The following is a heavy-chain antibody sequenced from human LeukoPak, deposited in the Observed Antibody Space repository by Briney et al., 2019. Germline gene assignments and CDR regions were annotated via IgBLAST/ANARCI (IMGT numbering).Heavy chain of an antibody. CDR1: GFTFSSYS. Sequence: PGGSLRLSCAASGFTFSSYSMNWVRQAPGKGLEWVSSISSSSSYIYYADSVKGRFTISRDNAKNSLYLQMNSLRAEDTAVYYCARALRRITMVRGVIGSFYGMDVWGQGTTVTVSS. D-gene: IGHD3-10*01. J-gene: IGHJ6*02. CDR2: ISSSSSYI. CDR3: ARALRRITMVRGVIGSFYGMDV. V-gene: IGHV3-21*04.